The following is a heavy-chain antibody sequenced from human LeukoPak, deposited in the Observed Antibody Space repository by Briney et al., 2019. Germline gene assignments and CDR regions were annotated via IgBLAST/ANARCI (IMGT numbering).Heavy chain of an antibody. CDR2: IYSDGDT. J-gene: IGHJ4*02. CDR1: GFTVSSNY. V-gene: IGHV3-53*01. CDR3: ARESQVGALDY. Sequence: GGSLSLSCAASGFTVSSNYMSWVRQAPGKGLEWVSVIYSDGDTYYADSVKGRFTISRDNSKNTLYLQMNSLRAEDTAMYYCARESQVGALDYWGQGTLVTVSS. D-gene: IGHD1-26*01.